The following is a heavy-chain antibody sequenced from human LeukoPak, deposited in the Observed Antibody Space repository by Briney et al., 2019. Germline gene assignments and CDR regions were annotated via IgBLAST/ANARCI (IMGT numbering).Heavy chain of an antibody. CDR3: AKDLGYSTGWYEDL. J-gene: IGHJ5*02. CDR2: LSGSGDST. V-gene: IGHV3-23*01. Sequence: PGGSLRLSCAASGFTFNSYAMSWVRQAPGKGLEWVSALSGSGDSTYYADSVKGRFTISRDNSKSTLYLQMNSLRVEDTARYYCAKDLGYSTGWYEDLWGQGTQVTVSS. D-gene: IGHD6-19*01. CDR1: GFTFNSYA.